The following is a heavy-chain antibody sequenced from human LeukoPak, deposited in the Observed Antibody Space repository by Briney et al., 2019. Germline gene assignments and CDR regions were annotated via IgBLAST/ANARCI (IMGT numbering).Heavy chain of an antibody. V-gene: IGHV1-69*05. CDR1: GGTFSSYA. J-gene: IGHJ3*02. CDR3: ARALNLVWPDYDAFDI. CDR2: IIPIFGTA. Sequence: GSSVKVSCKASGGTFSSYAISWVRQAPGQGLEWMGRIIPIFGTANYAQKVQGRVTITTDESTSTAYMGLSSLRSEDTAVYYCARALNLVWPDYDAFDIWGQGTMVTVSS. D-gene: IGHD2-8*02.